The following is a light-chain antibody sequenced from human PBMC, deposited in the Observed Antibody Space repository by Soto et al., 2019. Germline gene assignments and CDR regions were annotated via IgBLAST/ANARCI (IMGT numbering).Light chain of an antibody. CDR1: QSISNW. CDR3: QQYDRFPYT. CDR2: KAS. V-gene: IGKV1-5*03. Sequence: DIQMTQSPSTLSASVGDTVTITCRASQSISNWLAWYQQKPGQAPKLLIHKASTLESGVPSRFSGSGSGTXXXXXXXSLQPDDFATFYCQQYDRFPYTFGQGTKLEIK. J-gene: IGKJ2*01.